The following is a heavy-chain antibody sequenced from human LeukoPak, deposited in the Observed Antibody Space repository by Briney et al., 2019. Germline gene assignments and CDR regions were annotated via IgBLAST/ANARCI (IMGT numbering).Heavy chain of an antibody. CDR1: GYTFTGYY. J-gene: IGHJ4*02. D-gene: IGHD4-17*01. Sequence: GASVKVSXKASGYTFTGYYMHWVRQAPGQGLEWMGWINPNSGGTNYAQKFQGRVTMTRDTSISTAYMELSRLRSDDTAVYYCASPDDYGDYGWVPFDYWGQGTLVTVSS. CDR3: ASPDDYGDYGWVPFDY. V-gene: IGHV1-2*02. CDR2: INPNSGGT.